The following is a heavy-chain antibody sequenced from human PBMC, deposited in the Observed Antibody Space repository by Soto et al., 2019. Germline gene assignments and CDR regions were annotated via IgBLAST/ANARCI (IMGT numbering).Heavy chain of an antibody. CDR2: IWYDGSRI. CDR3: ARWYYGSGSSYGMDV. J-gene: IGHJ6*02. CDR1: GFTFSSHG. D-gene: IGHD3-10*01. Sequence: QVQLVESGGGVVQPGRSLRLSCAASGFTFSSHGMHWVRQAPGKGLDWVAVIWYDGSRIYYADSVEGRFTISRDNSKNTLYLQMDSLRAEDTAVYYCARWYYGSGSSYGMDVWGQGTTVTVSS. V-gene: IGHV3-33*01.